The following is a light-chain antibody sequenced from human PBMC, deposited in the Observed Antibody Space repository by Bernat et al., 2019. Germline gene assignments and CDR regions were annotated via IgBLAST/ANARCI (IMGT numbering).Light chain of an antibody. CDR2: NAS. CDR1: QVINIY. CDR3: QQDEGSPLR. J-gene: IGKJ4*02. Sequence: GDTVTITCRASQVINIYLAWYQQKPVKAPKLLIFNASTLQTGVPSRFSGSGSGTDFSLTINSLQYEDFVTYYWQQDEGSPLRFGGGTKVEI. V-gene: IGKV1-8*01.